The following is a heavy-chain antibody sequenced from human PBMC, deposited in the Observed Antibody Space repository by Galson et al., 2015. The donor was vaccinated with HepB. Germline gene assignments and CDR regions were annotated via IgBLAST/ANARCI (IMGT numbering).Heavy chain of an antibody. J-gene: IGHJ4*02. V-gene: IGHV3-30*03. CDR1: GFTFSSYG. D-gene: IGHD3-22*01. CDR2: ISYDGSNK. CDR3: ARDPYYESSGY. Sequence: SLRLSCAASGFTFSSYGMHWVRQAPGKGLEWVAVISYDGSNKYYADSVKGRFTISRDNSKNTVFLQLNGLRAEDTAVYYCARDPYYESSGYWGQGTLVTVSS.